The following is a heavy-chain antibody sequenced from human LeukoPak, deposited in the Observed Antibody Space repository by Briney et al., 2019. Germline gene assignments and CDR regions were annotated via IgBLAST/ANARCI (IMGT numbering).Heavy chain of an antibody. CDR3: AKMSSYCDY. CDR1: GFTFSSHH. V-gene: IGHV3-7*01. D-gene: IGHD2-2*01. Sequence: GGSLRLSCVASGFTFSSHHMNWVRQTPGKGLESVATIKPDGSEKYYVDSVKGRFTISRDNAKSSLYLQMNSLRAEDTGVYFCAKMSSYCDYWGQGTLVTVSS. CDR2: IKPDGSEK. J-gene: IGHJ4*02.